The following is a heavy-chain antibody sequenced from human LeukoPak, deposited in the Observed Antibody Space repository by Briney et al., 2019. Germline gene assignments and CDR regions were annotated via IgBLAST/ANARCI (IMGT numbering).Heavy chain of an antibody. CDR1: GYTFTSYG. J-gene: IGHJ6*02. CDR2: INPNSGGT. D-gene: IGHD4/OR15-4a*01. CDR3: ARDQGLTAPPPYGLDV. V-gene: IGHV1-2*02. Sequence: ASVKVSCKASGYTFTSYGISWVRQAPGQGLEWMGWINPNSGGTNYAQKFQGRVTMTRDTSISTAYMELSSLRSEETAVYYCARDQGLTAPPPYGLDVWGQGTTVIVSS.